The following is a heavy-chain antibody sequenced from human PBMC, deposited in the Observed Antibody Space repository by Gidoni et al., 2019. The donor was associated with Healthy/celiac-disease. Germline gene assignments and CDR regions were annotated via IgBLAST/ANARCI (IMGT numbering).Heavy chain of an antibody. CDR2: IIPILGIA. CDR1: GGTFSSYA. Sequence: QVQLVQSGAEVKKPGSSVKVSCKASGGTFSSYAISWVRQAPGQGLEWMGRIIPILGIANYAQKFQGRVTITADKSTSTAYMELSSLRSEDTAVYYCARDHPTHTVTATYWYFDLWGRGTLVTVSS. D-gene: IGHD4-17*01. V-gene: IGHV1-69*04. CDR3: ARDHPTHTVTATYWYFDL. J-gene: IGHJ2*01.